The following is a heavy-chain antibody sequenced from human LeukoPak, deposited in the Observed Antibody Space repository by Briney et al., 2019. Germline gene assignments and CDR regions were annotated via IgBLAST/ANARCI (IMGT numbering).Heavy chain of an antibody. CDR2: MNPNSGNT. V-gene: IGHV1-8*01. J-gene: IGHJ1*01. CDR3: ARKQVDCSGGSCYSEYFQH. Sequence: ASVKVSCKASGYTFTSYDINWVRQATGQALEWMGWMNPNSGNTGYAQKFQGRVTMTRNTSISTAYMELSSLRSEDTAVYYCARKQVDCSGGSCYSEYFQHWGQGTLVTVSS. D-gene: IGHD2-15*01. CDR1: GYTFTSYD.